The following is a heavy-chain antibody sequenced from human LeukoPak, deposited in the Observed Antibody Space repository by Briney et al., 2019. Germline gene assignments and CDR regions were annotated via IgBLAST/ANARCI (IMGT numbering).Heavy chain of an antibody. J-gene: IGHJ6*02. CDR2: ISSSSSTI. CDR1: GFTLSSYS. V-gene: IGHV3-48*01. D-gene: IGHD2-15*01. Sequence: PGGSLRLSCAASGFTLSSYSMNWVRQAPGKGLEWVSYISSSSSTIYYADSVKGRFTLSRDNSKNTLYLQMNSLRAEDTAVYYCARVRVAHYYYYGMDVWGQGTTVTVSS. CDR3: ARVRVAHYYYYGMDV.